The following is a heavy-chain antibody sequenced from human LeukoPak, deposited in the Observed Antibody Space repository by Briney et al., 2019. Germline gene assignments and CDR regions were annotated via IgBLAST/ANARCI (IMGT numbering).Heavy chain of an antibody. J-gene: IGHJ6*02. V-gene: IGHV4-59*08. CDR2: IYYSGST. Sequence: SETLSLTCTVPGGSISSYYWSWIRQPPGKGLEWIGYIYYSGSTNYNPSLKSRVTISVDTSKNQFSLKLSSVTAADTAVYYCAGGRLLAYYYGMDVWGQGTTVTVSS. CDR1: GGSISSYY. CDR3: AGGRLLAYYYGMDV. D-gene: IGHD3-22*01.